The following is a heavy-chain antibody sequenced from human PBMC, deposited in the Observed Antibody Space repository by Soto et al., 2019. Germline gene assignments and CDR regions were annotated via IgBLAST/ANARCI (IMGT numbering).Heavy chain of an antibody. V-gene: IGHV3-21*01. CDR1: GFTFSTYT. D-gene: IGHD1-26*01. J-gene: IGHJ4*02. Sequence: PGGSLRLSCASSGFTFSTYTMNWVRQAPGKGLEWVSSINGRGNYIYYAESVKGRFTISRDNAKNSPYLQMDRLRAEDTALYYCVREDGKVGTNSAFDYWGLGALVTVFS. CDR3: VREDGKVGTNSAFDY. CDR2: INGRGNYI.